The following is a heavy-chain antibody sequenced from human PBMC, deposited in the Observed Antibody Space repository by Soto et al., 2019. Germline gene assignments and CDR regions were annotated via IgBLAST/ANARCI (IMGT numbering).Heavy chain of an antibody. CDR2: IYWDDDE. D-gene: IGHD1-26*01. Sequence: ITLKESGPTLVKPTQTLTLTCTFSGFSLNTGGVGVGWVRQPRGKAMEWLALIYWDDDERYRPSLRSRLNITKDTINNQVVLTMTNMDPEDTATYDCVRNGRYYGGEYSYGMDAWGQGTTVTVSS. V-gene: IGHV2-5*02. J-gene: IGHJ6*02. CDR1: GFSLNTGGVG. CDR3: VRNGRYYGGEYSYGMDA.